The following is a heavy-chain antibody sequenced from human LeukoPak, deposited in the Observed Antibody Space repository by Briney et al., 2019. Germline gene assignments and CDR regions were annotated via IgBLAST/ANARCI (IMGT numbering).Heavy chain of an antibody. CDR1: GFTFSSYA. D-gene: IGHD3-16*02. V-gene: IGHV3-23*01. J-gene: IGHJ4*02. Sequence: GGSLRLSCAASGFTFSSYAMSWVRQAPGKGLERVSAISGSGGSTYYADSVKGRFTISRDNSKNTLYLQMNSLRAEDTAVYYCAKSGLRLGELSKYYFDYWGQGTLVTVSS. CDR3: AKSGLRLGELSKYYFDY. CDR2: ISGSGGST.